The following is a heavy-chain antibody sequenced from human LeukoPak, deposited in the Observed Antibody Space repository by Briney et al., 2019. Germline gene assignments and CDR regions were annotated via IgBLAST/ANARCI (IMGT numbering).Heavy chain of an antibody. V-gene: IGHV4-39*01. CDR1: GGSISISSDY. J-gene: IGHJ4*02. CDR3: ARRLSTRSYYLDD. D-gene: IGHD2/OR15-2a*01. Sequence: SETLSLTCTVSGGSISISSDYWGWIRQPPGKGLEWIGDIYYSGTTNYNPSLKSRVTMSVDTSKNQFSLKLNSATAADAAVYYCARRLSTRSYYLDDWGQGTLVTVSS. CDR2: IYYSGTT.